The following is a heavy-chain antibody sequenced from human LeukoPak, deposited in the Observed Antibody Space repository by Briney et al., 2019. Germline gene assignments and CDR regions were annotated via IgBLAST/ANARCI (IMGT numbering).Heavy chain of an antibody. V-gene: IGHV3-7*01. CDR3: ARDLSTNCYASDY. J-gene: IGHJ4*02. CDR2: IKQDGSEK. CDR1: GFTFSSYW. Sequence: GGSLRLSCAASGFTFSSYWMSWVRQAPGKGLEWVANIKQDGSEKYYVDSVMGRSTISRDNAKNSLYLQMNSLRAEDTAVYYCARDLSTNCYASDYWGQGTLVTVSS. D-gene: IGHD2-2*01.